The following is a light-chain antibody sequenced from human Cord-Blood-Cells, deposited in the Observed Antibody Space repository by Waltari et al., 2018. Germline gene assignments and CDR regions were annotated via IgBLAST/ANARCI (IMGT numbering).Light chain of an antibody. Sequence: QSALTPPPSVSGSPGQSVTISCPRTSSDGGGYNYVSWYQQHPGKAPKLMIYDVRKRPAGVPDRFSGSKSGNTASLTISGLQAEDEADYYCCSYAGSWVFGGGTKLTVL. J-gene: IGLJ3*02. CDR1: SSDGGGYNY. CDR3: CSYAGSWV. CDR2: DVR. V-gene: IGLV2-11*01.